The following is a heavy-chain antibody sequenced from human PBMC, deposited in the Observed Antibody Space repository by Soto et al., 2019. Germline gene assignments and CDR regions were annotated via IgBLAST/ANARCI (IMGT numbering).Heavy chain of an antibody. D-gene: IGHD3-3*01. Sequence: PSETLSLTCTVSGGSISSSSYYWGWIRQPPGKGLEWIGSIYYSGSTYYNPSLKSRVTISVDTSKNQFSLKLSSVTAADTAVYYCARGLEWSLNWFDPWGLGTLVTVSS. V-gene: IGHV4-39*01. J-gene: IGHJ5*02. CDR2: IYYSGST. CDR3: ARGLEWSLNWFDP. CDR1: GGSISSSSYY.